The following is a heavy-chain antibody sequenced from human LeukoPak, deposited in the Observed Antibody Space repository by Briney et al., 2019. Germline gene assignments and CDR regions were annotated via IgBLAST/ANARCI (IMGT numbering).Heavy chain of an antibody. Sequence: SETLSLTCTVSGGSISSGSYYWSWIRQPAGKGLEWIGYIYNSGNNNYNPSLKSRVTMSVDTSKNQFSLKLSSVTAADTAVYYCARASVLLSADYWGQGILVIVSA. CDR2: IYNSGNN. D-gene: IGHD3-10*01. V-gene: IGHV4-61*10. CDR3: ARASVLLSADY. J-gene: IGHJ4*02. CDR1: GGSISSGSYY.